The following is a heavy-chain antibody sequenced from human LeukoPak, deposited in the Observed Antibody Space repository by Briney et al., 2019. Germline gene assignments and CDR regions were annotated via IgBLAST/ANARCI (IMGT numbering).Heavy chain of an antibody. CDR1: GGSIDGQY. J-gene: IGHJ5*02. CDR3: ARVKGSNWFDP. V-gene: IGHV4-59*11. D-gene: IGHD6-6*01. Sequence: SETLSLTCTVSGGSIDGQYWSWIRQPPGKGLEWIGYIYNSESTYYNPSLKSRVTISLDTSKNQFSLRLNSVTAADTAVYYCARVKGSNWFDPWGQGTLVTVSS. CDR2: IYNSEST.